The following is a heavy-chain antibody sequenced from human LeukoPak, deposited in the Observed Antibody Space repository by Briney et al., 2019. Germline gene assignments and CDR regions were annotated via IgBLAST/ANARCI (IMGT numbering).Heavy chain of an antibody. V-gene: IGHV3-7*01. CDR3: ARPYYYSSGSLYY. J-gene: IGHJ4*02. CDR1: GFTFSDYW. CDR2: IKQDGSEK. Sequence: PGGSLRLSCAASGFTFSDYWMSWVRQAPGKGLEWVANIKQDGSEKYHVDSVKGRFTISRDNAKNSLHLQMNSLRAEDTAVYFCARPYYYSSGSLYYWGQGTLVTVSS. D-gene: IGHD3-10*01.